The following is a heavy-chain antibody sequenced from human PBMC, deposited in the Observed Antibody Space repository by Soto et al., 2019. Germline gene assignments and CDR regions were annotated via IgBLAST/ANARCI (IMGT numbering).Heavy chain of an antibody. Sequence: SETLSLICTVSGGSISSHYWSWIRQSPGKGLKWIGYINNTGRTNYNPSFKSRVTISVETSKNHFSLWLSSVTAADTAIYYCATIVDYDNFLDPDFFDNWGQGTLVTVSS. J-gene: IGHJ4*02. D-gene: IGHD3-22*01. V-gene: IGHV4-59*11. CDR2: INNTGRT. CDR3: ATIVDYDNFLDPDFFDN. CDR1: GGSISSHY.